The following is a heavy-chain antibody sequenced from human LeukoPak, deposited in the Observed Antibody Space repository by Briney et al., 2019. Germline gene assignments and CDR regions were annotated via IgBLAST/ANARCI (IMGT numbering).Heavy chain of an antibody. CDR2: INHSGST. J-gene: IGHJ4*02. CDR1: GGSFSRYY. Sequence: SETLSLTCAVYGGSFSRYYWSWIRQPPGKGLEWIGEINHSGSTNYNPSLKSRVTISVDTSKNQFSLKLSSVTAADTAVYYCARGWYSSGWLHKPRLFDYWGQGTLVTVSS. D-gene: IGHD6-19*01. CDR3: ARGWYSSGWLHKPRLFDY. V-gene: IGHV4-34*01.